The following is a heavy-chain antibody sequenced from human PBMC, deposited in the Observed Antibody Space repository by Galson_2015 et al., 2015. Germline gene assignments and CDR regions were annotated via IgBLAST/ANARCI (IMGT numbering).Heavy chain of an antibody. CDR1: GFTFRNVW. D-gene: IGHD3-9*01. J-gene: IGHJ4*02. CDR2: IKSKTHGGTT. V-gene: IGHV3-15*01. CDR3: TTARDYYIFTCNSEWYFNY. Sequence: SLRPSCAASGFTFRNVWMSWVRQAPGKGLEWVGLIKSKTHGGTTDYAAPVKGRFTVSRDDSKNMLYLQMNSLKTEDTALYYCTTARDYYIFTCNSEWYFNYWGRGTLVTVSS.